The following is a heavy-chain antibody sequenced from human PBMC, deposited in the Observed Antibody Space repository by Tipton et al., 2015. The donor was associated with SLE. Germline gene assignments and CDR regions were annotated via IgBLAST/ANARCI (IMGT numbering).Heavy chain of an antibody. D-gene: IGHD3-16*01. CDR2: IYSGGST. CDR3: ARVGAFRGMDV. V-gene: IGHV3-53*01. CDR1: GFTVSSKY. J-gene: IGHJ6*02. Sequence: GSLRLSCAASGFTVSSKYMSWVRQAPGKGLEWVSIIYSGGSTYYADSVKGRFTISRDNSKNTLYLQINSLRAEDTAVYYCARVGAFRGMDVWGQGTTVTVSS.